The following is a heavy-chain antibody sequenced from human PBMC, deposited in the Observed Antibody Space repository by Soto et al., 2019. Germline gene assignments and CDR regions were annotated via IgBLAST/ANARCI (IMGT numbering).Heavy chain of an antibody. CDR3: GMVDNYVTPTPQDV. D-gene: IGHD3-16*01. CDR2: ISPYTGNT. V-gene: IGHV1-18*01. J-gene: IGHJ6*02. CDR1: GYIFVNYG. Sequence: QVQLVQSGDEVKKPGASVKVSCKASGYIFVNYGIAWVRQAPGQGLEWMGWISPYTGNTHSATQVQGRLTMTTDTTXSTAYMDLGSLTSDDTAVYYCGMVDNYVTPTPQDVWGQGTTVTVSS.